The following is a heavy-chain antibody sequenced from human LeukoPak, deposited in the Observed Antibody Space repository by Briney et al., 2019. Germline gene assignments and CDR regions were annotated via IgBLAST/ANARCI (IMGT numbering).Heavy chain of an antibody. Sequence: SSETLSLTCTVSGDSISSGDYYWSWIRQPAGKGLEWIGRISSSGSTNYNPSLKSRVTISVDTSKNQFSLKLSSVTAADTAVYYCAREVAAADAFDYWGQGTLVTVSS. CDR3: AREVAAADAFDY. CDR1: GDSISSGDYY. CDR2: ISSSGST. V-gene: IGHV4-61*02. D-gene: IGHD6-13*01. J-gene: IGHJ4*02.